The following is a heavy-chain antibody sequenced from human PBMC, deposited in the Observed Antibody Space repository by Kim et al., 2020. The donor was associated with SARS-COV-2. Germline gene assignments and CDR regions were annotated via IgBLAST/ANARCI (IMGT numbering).Heavy chain of an antibody. CDR3: ARHSAVVTGKINWFDP. CDR1: GGSISSSSYY. J-gene: IGHJ5*02. CDR2: IYYSGST. Sequence: SETLSLTCTVSGGSISSSSYYWGWIRQPPGKGLEWIGSIYYSGSTYYNPSLKSRVTISVDTYKNQFSLKLSSVTAADTAVYYCARHSAVVTGKINWFDPGRQGTLVTVSS. V-gene: IGHV4-39*01. D-gene: IGHD2-21*02.